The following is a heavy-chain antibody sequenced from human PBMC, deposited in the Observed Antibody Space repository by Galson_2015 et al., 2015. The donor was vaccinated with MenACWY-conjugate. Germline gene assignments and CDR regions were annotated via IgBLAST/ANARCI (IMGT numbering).Heavy chain of an antibody. J-gene: IGHJ5*02. Sequence: SLRLSCAASGFRFGDYYMSWIRQAPGEPLEWISDISFSSSSTSYADTVRGRFTISRDNAQNSLYLQMDSLRAEDTAVYFCARDGLYGWFAPWGQGTLVTVSS. CDR1: GFRFGDYY. CDR2: ISFSSSST. D-gene: IGHD2-8*01. CDR3: ARDGLYGWFAP. V-gene: IGHV3-11*06.